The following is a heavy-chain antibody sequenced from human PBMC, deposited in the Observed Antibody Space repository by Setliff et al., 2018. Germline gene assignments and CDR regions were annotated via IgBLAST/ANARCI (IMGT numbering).Heavy chain of an antibody. CDR3: ARDRKEIVVKPPAASLDY. CDR1: GYAFGSSG. Sequence: ASVKVSCKASGYAFGSSGISWVRQAPGQGLEWMGWISAYNGYIVYAQKFQGRVTMTTDTSATTAYMEVRSLRSDDTAVYYCARDRKEIVVKPPAASLDYWGQGTQVTVAS. D-gene: IGHD2-2*01. CDR2: ISAYNGYI. V-gene: IGHV1-18*01. J-gene: IGHJ4*02.